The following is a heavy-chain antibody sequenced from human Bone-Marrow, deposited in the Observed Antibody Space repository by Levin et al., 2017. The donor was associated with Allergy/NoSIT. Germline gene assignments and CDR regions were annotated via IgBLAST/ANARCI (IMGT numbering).Heavy chain of an antibody. CDR2: ISRGSGTS. J-gene: IGHJ2*01. Sequence: GGSLRLSCAASGFSFNTYNMHWVRQAPGKGLECISYISRGSGTSDYADSVKGRFTISRDNANNSMYLQMNSLRAEDTAVYYCARETTYYFDTGGDLRAGWYFDLWGRGTLVTVSS. CDR1: GFSFNTYN. V-gene: IGHV3-48*01. D-gene: IGHD3-22*01. CDR3: ARETTYYFDTGGDLRAGWYFDL.